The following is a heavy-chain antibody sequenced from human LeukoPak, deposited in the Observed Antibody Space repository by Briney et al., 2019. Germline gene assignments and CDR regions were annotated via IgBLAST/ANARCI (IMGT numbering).Heavy chain of an antibody. CDR3: AKNYYDSSGSSYYFDY. CDR1: GYTFNSYG. V-gene: IGHV3-30*02. D-gene: IGHD3-22*01. Sequence: GGSLRLSCAASGYTFNSYGMHWVRQAPGKGLEWVAFIRYDGSDKYYADSAKGRFTISRDNSKNTLYLQMNSLRAEDTALYYCAKNYYDSSGSSYYFDYWGQGTLVTVSS. J-gene: IGHJ4*02. CDR2: IRYDGSDK.